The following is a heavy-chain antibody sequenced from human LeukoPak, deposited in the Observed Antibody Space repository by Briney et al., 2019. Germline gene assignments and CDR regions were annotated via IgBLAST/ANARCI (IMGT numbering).Heavy chain of an antibody. CDR1: GYTFTSYG. CDR2: ISAYNGNT. J-gene: IGHJ4*02. V-gene: IGHV1-18*01. CDR3: ARDITMITLGGANPDY. D-gene: IGHD3-16*01. Sequence: GASVKVSCKASGYTFTSYGISWVRQAPGQGLEWMGWISAYNGNTNYAQKLQGRVTMTTDTSTSTAYMELRSLRSDDTAVYYCARDITMITLGGANPDYWGQGTLVTVSS.